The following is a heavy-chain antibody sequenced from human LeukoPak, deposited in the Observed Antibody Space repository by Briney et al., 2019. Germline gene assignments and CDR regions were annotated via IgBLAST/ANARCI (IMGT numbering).Heavy chain of an antibody. CDR3: ARDGIAAAGTVFDP. D-gene: IGHD6-13*01. Sequence: PGGSLRLSCAASGFTFSDYYMSWIRQAPGKGLEWVSYISSSGNTIYYADSVKGRFTISRDNAKNSLYLQMNSLRAEDTAVYYCARDGIAAAGTVFDPWGQGTLVTVSS. V-gene: IGHV3-11*04. CDR1: GFTFSDYY. CDR2: ISSSGNTI. J-gene: IGHJ5*02.